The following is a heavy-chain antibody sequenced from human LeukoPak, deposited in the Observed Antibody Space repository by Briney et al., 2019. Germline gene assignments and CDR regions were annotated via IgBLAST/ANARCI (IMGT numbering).Heavy chain of an antibody. CDR3: AKDCSSTSCYDAFDI. CDR1: GGSISSYY. D-gene: IGHD2-2*01. Sequence: SETLSLTCTVSGGSISSYYWSWIRQPAGKGLEWIGRIYTSGSTNYNPSLKSRVTMSVDTSKNQFSLKLSSVAAADTAVYYCAKDCSSTSCYDAFDIWGQGTMVTVSS. V-gene: IGHV4-4*07. CDR2: IYTSGST. J-gene: IGHJ3*02.